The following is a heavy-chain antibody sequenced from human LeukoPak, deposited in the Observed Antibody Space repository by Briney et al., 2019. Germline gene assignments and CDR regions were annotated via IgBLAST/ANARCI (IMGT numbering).Heavy chain of an antibody. CDR3: ARHDSSGPYNAFDI. V-gene: IGHV4-39*01. D-gene: IGHD3-22*01. Sequence: SETLSLTCTVSGGSITSSSGYNWGWLRQPPGKGLEWLGAIHTRGTTYYNPSLQNRITISVDTPKNQFSLQLSFVTAADTAVYYCARHDSSGPYNAFDIWGQGTMVTVSS. CDR1: GGSITSSSGYN. J-gene: IGHJ3*02. CDR2: IHTRGTT.